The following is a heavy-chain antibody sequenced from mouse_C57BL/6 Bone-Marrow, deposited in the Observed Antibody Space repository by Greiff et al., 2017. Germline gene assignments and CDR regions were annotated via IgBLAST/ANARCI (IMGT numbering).Heavy chain of an antibody. D-gene: IGHD4-1*01. CDR2: ISSGGSYT. J-gene: IGHJ2*01. V-gene: IGHV5-6*02. CDR3: ARTPPNWPDFDY. CDR1: GFTFSSYG. Sequence: DVMLVESGGDLVKPGGSLKLSCAASGFTFSSYGMSLVRQTPDKRLEWVATISSGGSYTYYPDSVKGRFTISRDNAKNTLYLQMSSLKSEDTAMYYCARTPPNWPDFDYWGQGTTLTVCS.